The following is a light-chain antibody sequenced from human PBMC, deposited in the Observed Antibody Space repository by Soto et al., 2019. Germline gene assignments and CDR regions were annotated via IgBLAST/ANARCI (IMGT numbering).Light chain of an antibody. CDR1: QDISNY. CDR2: AAS. V-gene: IGKV1-27*01. J-gene: IGKJ3*01. CDR3: QKYNGAPPT. Sequence: DIQMTQSPSSLSASVGDRVTITCRASQDISNYLAWYQQTPGKVPKLLIHAASTLQSGVPSRFSGSGSETVFTLTISSLQPEDVATYYCQKYNGAPPTFGPGTKVHLK.